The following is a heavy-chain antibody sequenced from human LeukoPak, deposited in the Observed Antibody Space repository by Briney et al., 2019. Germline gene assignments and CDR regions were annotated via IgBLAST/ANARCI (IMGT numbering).Heavy chain of an antibody. V-gene: IGHV3-23*01. CDR1: GFTFSSYA. CDR2: ISGSGGST. Sequence: GGSLRLSCAASGFTFSSYAMSWDRQAPGKGLEWVSAISGSGGSTYYADSVKGRFTISRDNSKNTLYLQMNSLRAEDTAVYYCAKDPVHSGPLAAAPRDPWGQGTVVTVS. CDR3: AKDPVHSGPLAAAPRDP. D-gene: IGHD6-13*01. J-gene: IGHJ5*02.